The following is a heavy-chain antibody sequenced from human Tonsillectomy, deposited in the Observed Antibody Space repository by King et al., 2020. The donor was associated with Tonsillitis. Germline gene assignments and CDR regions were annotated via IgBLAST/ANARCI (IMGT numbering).Heavy chain of an antibody. CDR2: IYYSGST. Sequence: QLQESGPGLVKPSETLSLTCTVSGGSISSYYWSWIRQPPGKGLEWIGYIYYSGSTNYNPSLKSRVTISVDTSKNQFSLKLSSVTAADTAVYYCARVGQFWSGTSANYFAYWGQGTLVTVSS. CDR1: GGSISSYY. J-gene: IGHJ4*02. V-gene: IGHV4-59*01. CDR3: ARVGQFWSGTSANYFAY. D-gene: IGHD3-3*02.